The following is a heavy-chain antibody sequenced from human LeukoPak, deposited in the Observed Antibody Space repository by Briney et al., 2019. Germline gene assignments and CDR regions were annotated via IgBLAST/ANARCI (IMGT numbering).Heavy chain of an antibody. CDR3: ARVGTAVAGTIDRDYYYYGMDV. D-gene: IGHD6-19*01. Sequence: SETLSLTCTVSGGSISSYYWSWIRQPAGKGLEWIGRIYTSGSTNYNPSLKSRVTMSVDTSKNQFSLKLSSVTAADTAVYYCARVGTAVAGTIDRDYYYYGMDVWGQGTTVTVSS. J-gene: IGHJ6*02. V-gene: IGHV4-4*07. CDR2: IYTSGST. CDR1: GGSISSYY.